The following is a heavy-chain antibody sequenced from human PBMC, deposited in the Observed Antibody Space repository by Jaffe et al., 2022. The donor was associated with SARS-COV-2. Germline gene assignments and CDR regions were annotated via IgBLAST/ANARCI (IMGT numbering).Heavy chain of an antibody. CDR2: IRSKAYGGTT. CDR3: TTPSVPEYYYDSSGEGGSGFDY. CDR1: GFTFGDYA. D-gene: IGHD3-22*01. V-gene: IGHV3-49*05. Sequence: EVQLVESGGGLVKPGRSLRLSCTASGFTFGDYAMSWFRQAPGKGLEWVGFIRSKAYGGTTEYAASVKGRFTISRDDSKSIAYLQMNSLKTEDTAVYYCTTPSVPEYYYDSSGEGGSGFDYWGQGTLVTVSS. J-gene: IGHJ4*02.